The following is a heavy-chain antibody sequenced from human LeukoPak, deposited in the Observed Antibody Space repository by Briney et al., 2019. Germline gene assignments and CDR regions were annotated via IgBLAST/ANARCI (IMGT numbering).Heavy chain of an antibody. CDR2: ISWNSGYI. CDR1: GFTFDDYA. CDR3: AKDPHYNTLSGYFDY. D-gene: IGHD3-10*01. Sequence: GRSLRLSCAASGFTFDDYAMHWVRQGPGKGLEWVSGISWNSGYIGYADSVKGRFTISRDNAKNSLYLQMNSLTAEDTALHYCAKDPHYNTLSGYFDYWGQGTLVTVSS. J-gene: IGHJ4*02. V-gene: IGHV3-9*01.